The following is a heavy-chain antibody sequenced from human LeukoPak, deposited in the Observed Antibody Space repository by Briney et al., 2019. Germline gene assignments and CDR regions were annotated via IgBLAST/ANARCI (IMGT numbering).Heavy chain of an antibody. CDR1: GGSISSYY. D-gene: IGHD3-9*01. J-gene: IGHJ4*02. CDR2: IYTSGST. CDR3: ASHGPLRYFDWGFDY. Sequence: SETLSLTCTVSGGSISSYYWSWIRQPAGKGLEWIGRIYTSGSTNYNPSLKSRVTMSVDTSKNQFSLKLSSVTAADTAVYYCASHGPLRYFDWGFDYWGQGTLVTVSS. V-gene: IGHV4-4*07.